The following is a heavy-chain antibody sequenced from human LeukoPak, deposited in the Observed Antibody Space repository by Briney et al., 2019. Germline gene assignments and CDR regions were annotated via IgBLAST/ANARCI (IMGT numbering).Heavy chain of an antibody. J-gene: IGHJ4*02. CDR3: AKDLMAEGGYSGYGIDY. CDR2: ITGSGSA. V-gene: IGHV3-23*01. CDR1: GFTFSSYG. Sequence: GGSLRLSCSASGFTFSSYGMSWVRQAPGKGLEWVSGITGSGSAYYGDSVKGRFAISRDNSKNTLYLQMNSLRAEDTAGYYCAKDLMAEGGYSGYGIDYWGQGTLVTVSS. D-gene: IGHD5-12*01.